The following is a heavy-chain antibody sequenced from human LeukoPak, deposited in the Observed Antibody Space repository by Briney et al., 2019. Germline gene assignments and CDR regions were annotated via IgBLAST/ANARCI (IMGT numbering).Heavy chain of an antibody. CDR3: ARVGATKYFDC. V-gene: IGHV4-59*01. CDR1: GGSISSYY. CDR2: IYYSGST. Sequence: SETLSLTCTVSGGSISSYYWSWIRQPPGKGLEWIGYIYYSGSTNYNPSLKSRVTISVDTSKNQFSLKLSSVTAADTAVYYCARVGATKYFDCWGQGTLVTVSS. D-gene: IGHD1-26*01. J-gene: IGHJ4*02.